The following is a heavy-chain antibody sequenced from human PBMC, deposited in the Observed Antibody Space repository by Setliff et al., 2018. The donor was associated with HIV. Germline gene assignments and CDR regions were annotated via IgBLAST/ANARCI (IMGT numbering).Heavy chain of an antibody. V-gene: IGHV2-5*02. CDR3: ARSGDNFWRGYQLDP. J-gene: IGHJ5*02. CDR2: IYWDDDV. D-gene: IGHD3-3*01. Sequence: GSGPTLVNPTQTLTLTCTFSGFSLTSHGTGVGWVRQSPGKALEWLGLIYWDDDVRYSPSLKSRLTITKDTSKNQVVLIMTNMAPVDTGTYYCARSGDNFWRGYQLDPWGQGILVTVSS. CDR1: GFSLTSHGTG.